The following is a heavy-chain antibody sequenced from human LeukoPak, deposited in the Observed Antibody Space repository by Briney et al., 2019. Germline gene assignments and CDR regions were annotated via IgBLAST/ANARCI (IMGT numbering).Heavy chain of an antibody. J-gene: IGHJ3*02. CDR3: AKDQSITMIVLVYDAFDI. CDR2: ISGSGGST. V-gene: IGHV3-23*01. D-gene: IGHD3-22*01. Sequence: GGSLRLSCAASGFTFSSYAMSWVRQAPGKGLEWVSAISGSGGSTYYADSVKGRFTISRDNSKNTLYLQMNSLRAEDTAVYYCAKDQSITMIVLVYDAFDIWGQGTMVTVSS. CDR1: GFTFSSYA.